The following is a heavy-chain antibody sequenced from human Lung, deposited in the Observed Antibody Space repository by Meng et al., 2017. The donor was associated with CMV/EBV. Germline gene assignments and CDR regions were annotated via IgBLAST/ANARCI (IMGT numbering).Heavy chain of an antibody. J-gene: IGHJ5*02. Sequence: SETLSLXXTVSGGSISSSSYYWGWIRQPPGQGLEWIGSIYYSGSTYYNPSLKRRVTISVDTSKNQFSLKLSSVTAADTAVYYCARGAYYDSSGYDDWFDPWGQGTLVTVSS. CDR1: GGSISSSSYY. D-gene: IGHD3-22*01. CDR3: ARGAYYDSSGYDDWFDP. CDR2: IYYSGST. V-gene: IGHV4-39*07.